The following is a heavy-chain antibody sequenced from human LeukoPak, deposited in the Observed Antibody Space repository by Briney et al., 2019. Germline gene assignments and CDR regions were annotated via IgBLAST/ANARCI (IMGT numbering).Heavy chain of an antibody. CDR3: ARGPMIVVGWFDY. V-gene: IGHV1-46*01. Sequence: ASVKVSCKASGYSFTSYYMHWVRQAPGQGLEWMGIINPSGDSTSHAQKFQGRVTMTRDTSTSTVYMELSSLRSEDTAVYYCARGPMIVVGWFDYWGQGTLVTVSS. CDR2: INPSGDST. CDR1: GYSFTSYY. J-gene: IGHJ4*02. D-gene: IGHD3-22*01.